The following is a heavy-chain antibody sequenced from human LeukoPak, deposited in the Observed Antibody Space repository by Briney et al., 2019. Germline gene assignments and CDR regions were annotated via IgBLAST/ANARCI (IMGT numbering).Heavy chain of an antibody. CDR3: TSHMTTSYMDV. CDR1: GFTISGSA. D-gene: IGHD4-11*01. CDR2: IRSKANSYAT. V-gene: IGHV3-73*01. J-gene: IGHJ6*03. Sequence: PGGSLRLSCAASGFTISGSAMHWVRQASGKGLEWVGRIRSKANSYATAYAASVKGRFTISRDDSKNTAYLQMNSLKTEDTAVYYCTSHMTTSYMDVWGKGTTVTVSS.